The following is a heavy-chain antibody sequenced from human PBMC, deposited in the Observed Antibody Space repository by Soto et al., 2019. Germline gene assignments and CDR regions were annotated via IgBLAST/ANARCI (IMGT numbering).Heavy chain of an antibody. V-gene: IGHV4-4*02. J-gene: IGHJ4*02. D-gene: IGHD1-26*01. CDR1: GGSISSNNW. CDR2: IFHSGST. CDR3: ARVYSGSYSDS. Sequence: QVQLQESGPGLVKPSGTLSLTCAVSGGSISSNNWWSWVREPPGKGLEWIGEIFHSGSTHYSPSLNSRVTISVDKSKNHFSLNLTSVTAADTAVYYCARVYSGSYSDSWGQGTLVTVSS.